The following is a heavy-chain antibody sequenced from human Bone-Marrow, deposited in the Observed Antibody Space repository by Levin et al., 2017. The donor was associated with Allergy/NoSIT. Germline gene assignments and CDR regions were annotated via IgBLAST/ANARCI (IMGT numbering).Heavy chain of an antibody. J-gene: IGHJ5*02. CDR3: ARTMVRGVIGPLVDP. V-gene: IGHV4-39*01. CDR2: IYYSGST. Sequence: PSETLSLTCTVSGGSISSSSYYWGWIRQPPGKGLEWIGSIYYSGSTYYNPSLKSRVTISVDTSKNQFSLKLSSVTAADTAVYYCARTMVRGVIGPLVDPWGQGTLVTVSS. D-gene: IGHD3-10*01. CDR1: GGSISSSSYY.